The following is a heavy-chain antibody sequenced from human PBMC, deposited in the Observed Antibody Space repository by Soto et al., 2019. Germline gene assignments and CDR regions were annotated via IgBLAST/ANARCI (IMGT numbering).Heavy chain of an antibody. D-gene: IGHD2-2*01. CDR1: GGSISSGGYY. J-gene: IGHJ3*02. CDR2: IYYSGST. V-gene: IGHV4-31*03. Sequence: QVQLQESGPGLVKPSQTLSLTCTVSGGSISSGGYYWSWISQHQGKGLEWIGYIYYSGSTYYNPSLKSRVTISVDTSKNQFSLKLSSVTAADTAVYYCARDRCSSTSCYVGHDAFDIWGQGTMVTVSS. CDR3: ARDRCSSTSCYVGHDAFDI.